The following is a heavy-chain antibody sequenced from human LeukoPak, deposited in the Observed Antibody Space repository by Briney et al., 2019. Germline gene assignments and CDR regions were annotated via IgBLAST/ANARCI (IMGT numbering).Heavy chain of an antibody. CDR3: ARGAIFGVVITRSAFDV. V-gene: IGHV3-9*01. CDR2: INSNSAHT. Sequence: GGSLRLSCAASGFTFDEYSMHWVRQVPGKGPEWVSGINSNSAHTEYAGSVKGRFIISRDNAKKTLYLQMNSLRAEDTAVYYCARGAIFGVVITRSAFDVWGQGTMVTVSS. CDR1: GFTFDEYS. D-gene: IGHD3-3*01. J-gene: IGHJ3*01.